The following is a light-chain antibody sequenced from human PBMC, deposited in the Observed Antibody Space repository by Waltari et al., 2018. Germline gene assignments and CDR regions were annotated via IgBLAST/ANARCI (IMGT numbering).Light chain of an antibody. J-gene: IGLJ2*01. V-gene: IGLV2-23*02. CDR2: EVS. Sequence: SGSPGQSITISCTGTSSDVGSYNLVSWYQQHPDKAPKLMIYEVSNRPSGVSDRFSGSKSGNTASLTISGLQAEDEADYYCCSYAGSDTFVVLGGGTKLTVL. CDR3: CSYAGSDTFVV. CDR1: SSDVGSYNL.